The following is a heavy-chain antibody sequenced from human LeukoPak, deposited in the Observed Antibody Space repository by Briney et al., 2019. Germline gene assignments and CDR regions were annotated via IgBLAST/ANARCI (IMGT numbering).Heavy chain of an antibody. D-gene: IGHD3-3*01. CDR3: ARGYYDFRPVDGNWFDP. Sequence: ASVKVSCKASGGTFTGYYMHWVRQAPGQGLEWMGWINPNSGGTNYAQKFQGRVTMTRDTSISTAYMELSRLRSDDTAVYYCARGYYDFRPVDGNWFDPWGQGTLVTVSS. CDR1: GGTFTGYY. CDR2: INPNSGGT. V-gene: IGHV1-2*02. J-gene: IGHJ5*02.